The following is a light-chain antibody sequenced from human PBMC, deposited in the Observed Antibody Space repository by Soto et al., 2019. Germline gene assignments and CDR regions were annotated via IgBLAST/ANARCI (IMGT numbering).Light chain of an antibody. CDR3: QQYNNWPLT. CDR2: GVS. V-gene: IGKV3-15*01. J-gene: IGKJ4*01. CDR1: QSIGGD. Sequence: EVVMTQSPATLSVSPGERATLSCRASQSIGGDLAWYQQKPGQAPRLLIYGVSTRAAGIPGRFIGSGSGTEFTLTISSLQSEDFAVYYCQQYNNWPLTFGGGTKVEIK.